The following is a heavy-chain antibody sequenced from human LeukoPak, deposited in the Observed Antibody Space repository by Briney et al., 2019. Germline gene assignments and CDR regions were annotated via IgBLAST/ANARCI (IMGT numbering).Heavy chain of an antibody. CDR2: ISTSSNTR. J-gene: IGHJ4*02. V-gene: IGHV3-48*01. CDR1: GFTFSTYS. D-gene: IGHD5-12*01. Sequence: GGSLRLSCAAPGFTFSTYSMNWVRQAPGQGLEWFSYISTSSNTRYYADSVKGRFTISRDNAKNSLYLQMNSLRAEDTAVYYCTRGLRGSLSDYWGQGTLVTVSS. CDR3: TRGLRGSLSDY.